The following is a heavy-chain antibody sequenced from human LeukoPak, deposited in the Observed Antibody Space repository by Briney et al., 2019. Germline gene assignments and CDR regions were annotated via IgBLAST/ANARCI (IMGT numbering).Heavy chain of an antibody. J-gene: IGHJ4*02. CDR3: AKEGTYNNFWSGYFH. CDR2: VTGSGSVTIST. Sequence: PGGSLRLSCAASGFTFSSFAMSWVRQAPGKGLEWVSSVTGSGSVTISTYYADSVKGRFTISRDNSKNTLYLQMNRLRAEDTALYYCAKEGTYNNFWSGYFHWGQGALVTVSS. CDR1: GFTFSSFA. V-gene: IGHV3-23*01. D-gene: IGHD3-3*01.